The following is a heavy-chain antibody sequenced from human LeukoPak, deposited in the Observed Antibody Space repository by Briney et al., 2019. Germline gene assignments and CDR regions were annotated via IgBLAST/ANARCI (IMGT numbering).Heavy chain of an antibody. V-gene: IGHV1-8*01. CDR1: GYTFTSYD. D-gene: IGHD6-13*01. Sequence: GASVKVSCKASGYTFTSYDINWVRQATGQGLEWMGWMNPNSGNTGYAQKFQGRVTMTRNTSISTAYMELRSLRSDDTAVYYCARDLNVAAAGPLETDYWGQGTLVTVSS. CDR3: ARDLNVAAAGPLETDY. CDR2: MNPNSGNT. J-gene: IGHJ4*02.